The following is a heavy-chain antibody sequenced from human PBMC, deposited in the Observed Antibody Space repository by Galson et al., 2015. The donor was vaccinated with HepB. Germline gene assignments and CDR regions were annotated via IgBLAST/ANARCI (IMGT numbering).Heavy chain of an antibody. CDR2: ISGSGGST. V-gene: IGHV3-23*01. J-gene: IGHJ4*02. D-gene: IGHD2-2*01. CDR1: GFTFSSYA. Sequence: SLRLSCAASGFTFSSYAMSWVRQAPGKGLEWVSAISGSGGSTYYADSVKGRFTISRDNSKNTLYLQMNSLRAEDTALYYCAKDLAQYQLLPDYWGQGTLVTVSS. CDR3: AKDLAQYQLLPDY.